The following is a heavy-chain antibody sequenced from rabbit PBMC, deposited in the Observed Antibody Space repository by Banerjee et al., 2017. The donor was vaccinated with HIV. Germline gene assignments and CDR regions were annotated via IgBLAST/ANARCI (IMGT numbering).Heavy chain of an antibody. CDR2: IGAGST. CDR1: GFSFSSNYW. J-gene: IGHJ4*01. D-gene: IGHD6-1*01. V-gene: IGHV1S45*01. CDR3: ARGSDCTYGYTDCAFRL. Sequence: QEQLEESGGDLVTPEGSLTLTCTASGFSFSSNYWLCWVRQAPGKGLEWIACIGAGSTYYATWAKGRFTISKTSSTTVTLQMTSLTAADTATHFCARGSDCTYGYTDCAFRLWGPGTLVT.